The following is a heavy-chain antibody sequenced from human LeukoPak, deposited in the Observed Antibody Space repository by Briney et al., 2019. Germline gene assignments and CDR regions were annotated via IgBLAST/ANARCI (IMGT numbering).Heavy chain of an antibody. CDR2: IYHRGST. D-gene: IGHD5-24*01. J-gene: IGHJ3*02. Sequence: SETLSLTCTVSGGSISSGGYYWSWIRQPPGKGLEWIGYIYHRGSTYYNPSLKSRVTISVDRSKNQFSLKLRSVTAADTAVYYCANYRDGYKDGAFDIWGQGTMVTVSS. CDR3: ANYRDGYKDGAFDI. CDR1: GGSISSGGYY. V-gene: IGHV4-30-2*01.